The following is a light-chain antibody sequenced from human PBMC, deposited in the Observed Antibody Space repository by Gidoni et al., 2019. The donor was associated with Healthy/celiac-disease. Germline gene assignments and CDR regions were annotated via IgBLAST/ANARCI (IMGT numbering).Light chain of an antibody. CDR2: AAS. Sequence: DIQMTQSPSSLSASVGDRVTITCRASQGISNHLAWYQQKPGKVPKLLIYAASTLQSGVPSRFSGSGSGTDFTLTISSLQPEDVATYYCQKYNSARTFGQGTKVEIK. CDR3: QKYNSART. J-gene: IGKJ1*01. V-gene: IGKV1-27*01. CDR1: QGISNH.